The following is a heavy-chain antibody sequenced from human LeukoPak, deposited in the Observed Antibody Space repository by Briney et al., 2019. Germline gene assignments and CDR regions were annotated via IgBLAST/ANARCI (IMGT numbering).Heavy chain of an antibody. CDR2: ISSSSSYI. CDR3: ARDPGMATSSPYYYYGMDV. D-gene: IGHD5-24*01. V-gene: IGHV3-21*01. Sequence: GGSLRLSCAASGFTFSSYSMNWVRQAPGKGLEWVSSISSSSSYIYYADSVKGRFTISRDNAKNLLYLQMNSLRAEDTAVYYCARDPGMATSSPYYYYGMDVWGQGTTVTVSS. CDR1: GFTFSSYS. J-gene: IGHJ6*02.